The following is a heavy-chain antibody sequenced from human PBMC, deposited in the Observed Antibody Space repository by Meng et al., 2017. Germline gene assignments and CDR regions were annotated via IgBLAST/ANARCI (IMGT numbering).Heavy chain of an antibody. CDR3: ARISDWGSTRYFDY. CDR1: ACSISRSNW. D-gene: IGHD7-27*01. CDR2: IYHSGHT. V-gene: IGHV4-4*02. Sequence: VWLSGAGAGAVEASGTVSLTGAGYACSISRSNWVRWVRQPAGKWLEWIGEIYHSGHTDYNPSLKSRVTISVDKSKNQFSLKVRSVTAADTAVYYCARISDWGSTRYFDYWGQGTLVTVSS. J-gene: IGHJ4*02.